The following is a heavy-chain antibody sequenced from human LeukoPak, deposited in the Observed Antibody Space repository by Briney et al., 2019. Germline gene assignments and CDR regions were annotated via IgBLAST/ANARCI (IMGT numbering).Heavy chain of an antibody. CDR2: ISGSSSRT. V-gene: IGHV3-21*04. CDR3: ARRGTDYCTPSSCHPNWFAP. CDR1: GFTFSPYS. D-gene: IGHD4-11*01. Sequence: GGSLRLSCAASGFTFSPYSMSWVRQAPGKGLEWVSSISGSSSRTNYADSVKGRFTISRDNVKNSLYLQMNSLRAEDTAVYFCARRGTDYCTPSSCHPNWFAPWGQGTQVTVSS. J-gene: IGHJ5*02.